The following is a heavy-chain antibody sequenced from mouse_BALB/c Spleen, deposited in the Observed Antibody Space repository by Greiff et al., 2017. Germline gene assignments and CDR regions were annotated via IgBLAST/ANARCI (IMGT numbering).Heavy chain of an antibody. Sequence: EVKLQESGPGLVQPSQSLSLTCTVTGYSITSDYAWNWIRQFPGNKLEWMGYISDSGSTSYNPSLKSRISITRDTSKNQFFLQLNSVTTEDTATYYCARYYYCSHWYFDVWGEGTTVTVSS. V-gene: IGHV3-2*02. CDR1: GYSITSDYA. CDR2: ISDSGST. J-gene: IGHJ1*01. CDR3: ARYYYCSHWYFDV. D-gene: IGHD1-1*01.